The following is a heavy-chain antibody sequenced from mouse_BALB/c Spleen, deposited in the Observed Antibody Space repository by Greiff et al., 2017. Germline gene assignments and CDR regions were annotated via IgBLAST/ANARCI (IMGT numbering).Heavy chain of an antibody. D-gene: IGHD2-1*01. CDR3: ARGDYGNYAKAMDY. J-gene: IGHJ4*01. Sequence: VQRVESGGGLVKPGGSLKLSCAASGFTFSSYAMSWVRQTPEKRLEWVASISSGGSTYYPDSVKGRFTISRDNARNILYLQMSSLRSEDTAMYYCARGDYGNYAKAMDYWGQGTSVTVSS. CDR2: ISSGGST. CDR1: GFTFSSYA. V-gene: IGHV5-6-5*01.